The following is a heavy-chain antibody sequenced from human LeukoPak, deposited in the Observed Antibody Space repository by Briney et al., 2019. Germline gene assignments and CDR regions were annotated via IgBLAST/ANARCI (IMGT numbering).Heavy chain of an antibody. CDR3: ARAYDSSGYYPNNWFDP. CDR1: GGSISSSSYY. D-gene: IGHD3-22*01. CDR2: IYYSGST. Sequence: PSETLSLTCTVSGGSISSSSYYWGWIRQPPGKGLEWIGSIYYSGSTYYNPSLKSRVTISVDTSKNQFSLKLSSVTAADTAVYYCARAYDSSGYYPNNWFDPWGQGTLVTVSS. V-gene: IGHV4-39*01. J-gene: IGHJ5*02.